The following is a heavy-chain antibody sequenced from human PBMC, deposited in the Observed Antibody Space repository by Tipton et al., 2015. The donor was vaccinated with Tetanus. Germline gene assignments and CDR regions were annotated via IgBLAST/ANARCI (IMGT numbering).Heavy chain of an antibody. V-gene: IGHV4-31*03. CDR2: IYYTGNT. J-gene: IGHJ4*02. CDR1: GGSLRSGGYY. Sequence: TLSLTCTVSGGSLRSGGYYWSWIRQHPGQGLEWIGYIYYTGNTYYNPSLKSRVTLSIDMSKNQFSLRLSSVTAADTAVYFCARRVVGATLDYWGQGSLVTGSS. D-gene: IGHD1-26*01. CDR3: ARRVVGATLDY.